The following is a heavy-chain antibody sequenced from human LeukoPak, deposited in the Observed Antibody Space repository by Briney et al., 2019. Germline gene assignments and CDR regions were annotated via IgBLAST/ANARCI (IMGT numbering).Heavy chain of an antibody. J-gene: IGHJ4*02. D-gene: IGHD2-2*01. V-gene: IGHV4-4*07. CDR3: ARGGGASPSDY. Sequence: PSETLSLTCTVSGYSISSSYWSWIRQPAGKGLEWIGRFYTSGSANYNPSLKNRVSMSVDTSKNQLSLKLTSVTAADTAVYYCARGGGASPSDYWGQGILVTVSS. CDR1: GYSISSSY. CDR2: FYTSGSA.